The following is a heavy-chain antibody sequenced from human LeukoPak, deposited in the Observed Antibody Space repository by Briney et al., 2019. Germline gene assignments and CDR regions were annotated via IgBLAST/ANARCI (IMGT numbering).Heavy chain of an antibody. D-gene: IGHD3-10*01. Sequence: PGGSLRLSCAASGFIFSNYGFHWVRQAPGKGLEWVAVFWSDGGQKYYVDSVKGRFTVSRDTSKKTVYLQMNSLRAEDTAVYYCARDDDGSGKYGQLYWGQGTLVTVSS. CDR3: ARDDDGSGKYGQLY. CDR1: GFIFSNYG. CDR2: FWSDGGQK. J-gene: IGHJ4*02. V-gene: IGHV3-33*01.